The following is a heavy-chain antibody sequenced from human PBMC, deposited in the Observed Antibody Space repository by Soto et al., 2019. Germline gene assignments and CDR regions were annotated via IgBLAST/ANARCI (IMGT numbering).Heavy chain of an antibody. CDR2: ISPSGTT. V-gene: IGHV4-34*01. CDR3: ARAPKVSGSAQTRPDF. Sequence: SETLSLTCSLYSGSLSGYYWSWIRQPPGMGLEWIGEISPSGTTNYSPSLKSRVSISVDTSKNQFSLNLTSLTAADTAVYYCARAPKVSGSAQTRPDFWGQGSLVTVSS. D-gene: IGHD6-6*01. CDR1: SGSLSGYY. J-gene: IGHJ4*02.